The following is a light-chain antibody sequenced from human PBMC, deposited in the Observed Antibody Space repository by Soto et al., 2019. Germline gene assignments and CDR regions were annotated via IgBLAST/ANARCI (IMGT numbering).Light chain of an antibody. Sequence: EIVFTQSQGTLSLSPGERATLSCRASQSVSSSYLAWYQQKPGQAPRLLIYGASSRATGIPDRFSGSGSGTDFTLTISRLEPEDFAVYYCQQYGSSPPLTFGGGTKADIK. CDR2: GAS. CDR1: QSVSSSY. J-gene: IGKJ4*01. V-gene: IGKV3-20*01. CDR3: QQYGSSPPLT.